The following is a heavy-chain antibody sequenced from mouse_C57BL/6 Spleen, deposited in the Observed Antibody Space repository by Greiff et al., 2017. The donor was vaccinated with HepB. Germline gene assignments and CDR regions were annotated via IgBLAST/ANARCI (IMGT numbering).Heavy chain of an antibody. CDR1: GFTFSDYG. CDR2: ISSGSSTI. Sequence: EVHLVESGGGLVKPGGSLKLSCAASGFTFSDYGMHWVRQAPEKGLEWVAYISSGSSTIYYADTVKGRFTISRDNAKNTLFLQMTSLRSEDTAMYYCARDGYYCSCLDYWGQGTTLTVSS. V-gene: IGHV5-17*01. J-gene: IGHJ2*01. D-gene: IGHD1-1*01. CDR3: ARDGYYCSCLDY.